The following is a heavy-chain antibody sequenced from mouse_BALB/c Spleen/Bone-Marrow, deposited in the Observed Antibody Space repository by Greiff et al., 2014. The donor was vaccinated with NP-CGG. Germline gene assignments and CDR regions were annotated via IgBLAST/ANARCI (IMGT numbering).Heavy chain of an antibody. D-gene: IGHD2-1*01. Sequence: QVQLKESGAELVRPGTSVKVSCKASGYAFTNYLIEWVKQRPGQGLEWIGVINPGSGGTNYNEKFKGKATLTADKSSSTAYMQLSSLTFDDSAVYFCARRDGNYAWFAYWGQGTLVTVSA. CDR1: GYAFTNYL. V-gene: IGHV1-54*03. CDR3: ARRDGNYAWFAY. J-gene: IGHJ3*01. CDR2: INPGSGGT.